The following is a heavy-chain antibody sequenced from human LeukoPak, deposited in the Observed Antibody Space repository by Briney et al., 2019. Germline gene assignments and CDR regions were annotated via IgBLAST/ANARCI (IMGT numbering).Heavy chain of an antibody. Sequence: GGSLRLSCAASGVTFSSYAMSWVRQAPGKGLEWGSAISGSGGSTYYADSVRGRFTISRDNSKNTLYLQMNSLRAEDTAVYYCAKDAYYYGSGSYPYWGQGTLVTVSS. V-gene: IGHV3-23*01. CDR3: AKDAYYYGSGSYPY. CDR1: GVTFSSYA. J-gene: IGHJ4*02. CDR2: ISGSGGST. D-gene: IGHD3-10*01.